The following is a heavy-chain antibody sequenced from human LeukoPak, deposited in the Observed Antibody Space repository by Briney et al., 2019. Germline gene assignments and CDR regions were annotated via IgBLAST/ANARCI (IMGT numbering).Heavy chain of an antibody. CDR3: ARVERFGEFEVDWFDP. Sequence: PSGTLSLTCALSVASIIITNGWSWAGQPPGKGLEWIGEFYHAGNTKYNPSLESRDTISADDSRNTFSLNQTSVSGADTPVFYCARVERFGEFEVDWFDPWGEGGQVTVSS. CDR2: FYHAGNT. V-gene: IGHV4-4*02. D-gene: IGHD3-10*01. CDR1: VASIIITNG. J-gene: IGHJ5*02.